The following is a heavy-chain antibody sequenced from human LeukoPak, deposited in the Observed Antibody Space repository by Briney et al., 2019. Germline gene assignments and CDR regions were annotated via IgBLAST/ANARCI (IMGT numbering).Heavy chain of an antibody. D-gene: IGHD2-15*01. V-gene: IGHV1-18*01. Sequence: GASVKVSCKASGYTFTSYGISWVRQAPGQGLEWMGWISAYNGNTNYAQKLQGRVTMTTDTSTSTAYMELRSLRSDDTAVYYCARVEDIVVVVEPENGMDVWGQGTTVTVSS. CDR3: ARVEDIVVVVEPENGMDV. CDR2: ISAYNGNT. CDR1: GYTFTSYG. J-gene: IGHJ6*02.